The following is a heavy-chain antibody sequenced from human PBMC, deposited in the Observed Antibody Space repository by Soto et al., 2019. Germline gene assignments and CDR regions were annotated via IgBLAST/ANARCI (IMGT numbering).Heavy chain of an antibody. CDR2: ISSSSSTI. CDR3: ARTGDYSPFDY. Sequence: EVQLVESGGGLVQPGGSLRLSCAASGFTFSSYSMNWVRQAPGKGLEWVSYISSSSSTIYYADSVKGRFTISRDNAKNSLYLQMNSLRVEDTAVYYCARTGDYSPFDYWGQGTLVTVSS. D-gene: IGHD4-17*01. J-gene: IGHJ4*02. V-gene: IGHV3-48*01. CDR1: GFTFSSYS.